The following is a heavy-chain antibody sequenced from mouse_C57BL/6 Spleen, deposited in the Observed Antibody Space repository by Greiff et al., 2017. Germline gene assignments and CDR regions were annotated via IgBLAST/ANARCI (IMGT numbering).Heavy chain of an antibody. D-gene: IGHD2-3*01. J-gene: IGHJ4*01. V-gene: IGHV2-2*01. CDR2: IWSGGST. Sequence: VQLVESGPGLVQPSQSLSITCTVSGFSLTSYGVHWVRQSPGKGLEWLGVIWSGGSTDYNAAFISRLSISKDNSKSQVFFKMNSLQADDTAIYYCARNLGDGYYSYAMDYWGQGTSVTVSS. CDR1: GFSLTSYG. CDR3: ARNLGDGYYSYAMDY.